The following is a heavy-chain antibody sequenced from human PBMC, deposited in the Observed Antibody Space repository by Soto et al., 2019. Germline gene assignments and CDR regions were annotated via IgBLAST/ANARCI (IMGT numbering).Heavy chain of an antibody. CDR3: AKDITSYYYYGMDV. J-gene: IGHJ6*02. CDR2: ISGSGGST. Sequence: GGSLRLSCAASGFTFSSYAMSWVRQAPGKVLEWVSAISGSGGSTYYADSVKGRFTISRDNSKNTLYLQMNSLRAEDTAVYYCAKDITSYYYYGMDVWGQGTTVTVSS. V-gene: IGHV3-23*01. CDR1: GFTFSSYA.